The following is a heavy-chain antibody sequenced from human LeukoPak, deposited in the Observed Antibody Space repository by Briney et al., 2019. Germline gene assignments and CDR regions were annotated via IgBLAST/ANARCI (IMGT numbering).Heavy chain of an antibody. Sequence: GGSLRLSCAASGFIFSGSWMHWVRQAPGKGLAWVSRIISDGSSTGYADSVKGRFTVSRDNAKNTLYLQMNSLRIEDTAVYYCARGTSSLDAFDIWGQGTMVTVSS. D-gene: IGHD3-10*01. V-gene: IGHV3-74*01. CDR1: GFIFSGSW. J-gene: IGHJ3*02. CDR3: ARGTSSLDAFDI. CDR2: IISDGSST.